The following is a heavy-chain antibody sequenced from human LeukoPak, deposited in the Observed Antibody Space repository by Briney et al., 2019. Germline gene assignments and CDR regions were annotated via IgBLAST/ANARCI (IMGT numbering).Heavy chain of an antibody. D-gene: IGHD2-2*01. V-gene: IGHV3-30*18. CDR2: ISYDGSNK. Sequence: PGRSLRLSCAASGFTFSSYGMHWVRQAPGKGLEWVAVISYDGSNKYYADSVKGRFTISRDNSKNTLYLQMNSLRAGDTAVYYCAKSDCSSTSCYFPYYYYGMDVWGQGTTVTVSS. CDR1: GFTFSSYG. J-gene: IGHJ6*02. CDR3: AKSDCSSTSCYFPYYYYGMDV.